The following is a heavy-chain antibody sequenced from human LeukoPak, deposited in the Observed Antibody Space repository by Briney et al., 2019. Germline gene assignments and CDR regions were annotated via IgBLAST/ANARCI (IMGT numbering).Heavy chain of an antibody. CDR3: ARTTEGGYSYGSFYYYYMDV. V-gene: IGHV4-59*01. D-gene: IGHD5-18*01. Sequence: SETLSLTCTVSGGSISSYYWSWIRQPPGKRLEWIGFIYYSGSTNYNPSLKSRATISVHTSKNQFSLKLSSVTAADTAVYYCARTTEGGYSYGSFYYYYMDVWGKGATVTISS. J-gene: IGHJ6*03. CDR1: GGSISSYY. CDR2: IYYSGST.